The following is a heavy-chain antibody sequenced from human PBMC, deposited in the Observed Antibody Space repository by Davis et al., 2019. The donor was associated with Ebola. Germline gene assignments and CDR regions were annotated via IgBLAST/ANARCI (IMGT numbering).Heavy chain of an antibody. CDR1: GGSISSSSYY. Sequence: MPGGSLRLSCTVSGGSISSSSYYWGWIRQPPGKGLEWIGSIYYSGSTYYNPSLKSRVTISVDTSKNQFSLKLSSVTAADTAVYYCARLPPGSDSRGDGMDVWGQGTTVTVSS. V-gene: IGHV4-39*01. J-gene: IGHJ6*02. CDR2: IYYSGST. CDR3: ARLPPGSDSRGDGMDV. D-gene: IGHD3-22*01.